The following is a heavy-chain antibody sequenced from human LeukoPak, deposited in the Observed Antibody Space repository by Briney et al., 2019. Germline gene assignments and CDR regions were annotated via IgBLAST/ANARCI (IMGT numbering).Heavy chain of an antibody. Sequence: GGSLRLSCGASGFTFSTHGMIWVRQAPGKGLEWVSYISPRSATIYYADSVKGRFTISRDDARNSLFLQMHSLRAGDTAVYYCARVRGPTVTTWYFDPWGRGTLVTVSS. V-gene: IGHV3-48*01. CDR2: ISPRSATI. CDR1: GFTFSTHG. D-gene: IGHD4-17*01. J-gene: IGHJ2*01. CDR3: ARVRGPTVTTWYFDP.